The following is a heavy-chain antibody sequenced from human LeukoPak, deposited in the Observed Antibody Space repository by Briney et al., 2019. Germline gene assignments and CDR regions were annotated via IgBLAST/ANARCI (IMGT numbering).Heavy chain of an antibody. CDR3: ARSSGSYNFDY. CDR2: IYYSGST. Sequence: PGGSLRLSCAASGFTVSSNYMSWVRQAPGKGLEWIGSIYYSGSTYYNPSLKSRVTISVDTSKNQFSLKLSSVTAADTAVYYCARSSGSYNFDYWGQGTLVTVSS. CDR1: GFTVSSNY. D-gene: IGHD1-26*01. V-gene: IGHV4-59*05. J-gene: IGHJ4*02.